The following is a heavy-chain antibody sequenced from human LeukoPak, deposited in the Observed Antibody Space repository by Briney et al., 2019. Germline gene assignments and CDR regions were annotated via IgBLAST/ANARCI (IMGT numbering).Heavy chain of an antibody. V-gene: IGHV3-21*01. J-gene: IGHJ4*02. CDR3: ARRLGYSNGYVFDY. CDR2: ISSSSSYI. CDR1: GFTFTSYS. Sequence: AGGSLRLSCAASGFTFTSYSMNWVRQAPGKGLEWVSSISSSSSYIYYADSVKGRFTISRDNAKNSLYLQMNSLRAEDTAVYYCARRLGYSNGYVFDYWGQGTLVTVSS. D-gene: IGHD5-18*01.